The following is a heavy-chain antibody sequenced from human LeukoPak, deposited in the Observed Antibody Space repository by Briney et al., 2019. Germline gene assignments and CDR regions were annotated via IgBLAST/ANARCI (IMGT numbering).Heavy chain of an antibody. Sequence: SVKVSCKASGGTFSSYAISWVRQAPGQGLEWMGGIIPIFGTANYAQKFQGRVTITADESTSTAYMELSSLRAEDTAVYYCAKDMMYGGNQRTFDYWGQGTLVTVSS. CDR2: IIPIFGTA. V-gene: IGHV1-69*01. CDR3: AKDMMYGGNQRTFDY. J-gene: IGHJ4*02. D-gene: IGHD4-23*01. CDR1: GGTFSSYA.